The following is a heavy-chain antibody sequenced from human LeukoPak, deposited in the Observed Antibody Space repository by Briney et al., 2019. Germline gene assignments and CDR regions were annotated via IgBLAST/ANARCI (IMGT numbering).Heavy chain of an antibody. CDR1: GYTFTSYD. CDR3: ARIVRGVVPAATDY. V-gene: IGHV1-2*06. J-gene: IGHJ4*02. Sequence: ASVKVSCKASGYTFTSYDINWVRQATGQGLEWMGRINPNSGGTNYAQKFQGRVTMTRDTSISTAYMELSRLRSDDTAVYYCARIVRGVVPAATDYWGQGTLVTVSS. D-gene: IGHD2-2*01. CDR2: INPNSGGT.